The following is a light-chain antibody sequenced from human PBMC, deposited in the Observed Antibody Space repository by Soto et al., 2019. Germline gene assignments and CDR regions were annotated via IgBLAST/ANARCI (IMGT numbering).Light chain of an antibody. CDR3: QQYGSSLSIT. V-gene: IGKV3-20*01. CDR1: QSVSSSY. CDR2: GAS. J-gene: IGKJ5*01. Sequence: EIVLTQSPVTLSFSPWEIATLSCRASQSVSSSYLARYQQKPGQAPRLLIYGASSRATGIPDRFSGSGSGTDFTLTISRLEPEDFAVYYCQQYGSSLSITFGQGTRLEIK.